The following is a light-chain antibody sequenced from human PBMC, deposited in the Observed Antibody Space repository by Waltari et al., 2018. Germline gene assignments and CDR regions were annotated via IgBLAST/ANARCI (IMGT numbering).Light chain of an antibody. Sequence: QSVLTQPPSTSGTPGQRVTIPCSGSTSNSGTNTVTWYQLLPGTAPKTVIFANYHRPSGVPDRFSASKSGTSASLVISGLQSEDEADYFCATWDDSLSGRVFGGGTKVTVL. CDR3: ATWDDSLSGRV. V-gene: IGLV1-44*01. J-gene: IGLJ3*02. CDR1: TSNSGTNT. CDR2: ANY.